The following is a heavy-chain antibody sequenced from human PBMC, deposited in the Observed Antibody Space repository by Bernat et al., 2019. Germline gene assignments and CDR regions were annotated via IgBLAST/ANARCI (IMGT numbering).Heavy chain of an antibody. V-gene: IGHV4-31*02. Sequence: GGSIISGGYYWSWIRQHPGKGLEWIGYIYYSGSTYYNPSLKSRVTTSVYTSKNQFSLKLSSVTAADMAVYYCARLDESLGYLLWGQGTVV. CDR1: GGSIISGGYY. CDR3: ARLDESLGYLL. J-gene: IGHJ4*02. D-gene: IGHD3-16*01. CDR2: IYYSGST.